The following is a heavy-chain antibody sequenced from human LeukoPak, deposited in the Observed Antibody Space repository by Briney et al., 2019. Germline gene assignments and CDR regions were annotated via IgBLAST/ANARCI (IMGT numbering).Heavy chain of an antibody. D-gene: IGHD2-2*01. CDR1: GGTFSSYA. V-gene: IGHV1-69*13. J-gene: IGHJ4*02. CDR3: ARVGYCSSTSCPVGY. Sequence: SVKVSCKASGGTFSSYAISWVRQAPGQGLEWMGGIIPIFGTANYAQKFQGRVTITADESTSTAYMELSSLRSEDTAVHYCARVGYCSSTSCPVGYWGQGTLVTVSS. CDR2: IIPIFGTA.